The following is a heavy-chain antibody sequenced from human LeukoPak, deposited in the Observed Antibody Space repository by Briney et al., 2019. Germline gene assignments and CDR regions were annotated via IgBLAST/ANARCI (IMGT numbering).Heavy chain of an antibody. V-gene: IGHV4-34*01. J-gene: IGHJ4*02. CDR3: ARQMAMTTVVTGYFDY. Sequence: SETLCLTCAVHGGSFSAYYWSWIRQSPEKGLEWIGEINHSGSTNYNPSLKSRVTISVDTSKNQFSLKLSSVTAADTAVYYCARQMAMTTVVTGYFDYWGQGTLVTVSS. CDR2: INHSGST. D-gene: IGHD4-23*01. CDR1: GGSFSAYY.